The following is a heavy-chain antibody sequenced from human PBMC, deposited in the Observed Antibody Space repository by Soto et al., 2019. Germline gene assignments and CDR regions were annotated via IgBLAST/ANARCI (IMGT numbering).Heavy chain of an antibody. D-gene: IGHD6-25*01. J-gene: IGHJ4*02. CDR2: ISAYNGNT. CDR1: GYTFTSYG. CDR3: ARDRYIGAPGLILDFDY. Sequence: ASVKVSCKASGYTFTSYGISWVLQAPGQGLEWMGWISAYNGNTNYAQKLQGRVTMTTDTSTSTAYMELRSLRSDDTAVYYCARDRYIGAPGLILDFDYGGKETLFTVSS. V-gene: IGHV1-18*01.